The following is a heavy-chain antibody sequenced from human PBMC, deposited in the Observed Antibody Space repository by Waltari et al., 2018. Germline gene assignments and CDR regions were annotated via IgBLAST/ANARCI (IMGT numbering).Heavy chain of an antibody. CDR3: ARGGVSGNWFDP. CDR1: GGTFSSYA. J-gene: IGHJ5*02. Sequence: QVQLVQSGAEVKKPGSSVKVSCKASGGTFSSYAISWVRQAPGQGLEWMGGIIPILGIANYEQKFQGRVTITADESTSTAYMELSSLRSEDTAVYYCARGGVSGNWFDPWGQGTLVTVSS. CDR2: IIPILGIA. V-gene: IGHV1-69*04. D-gene: IGHD3-16*01.